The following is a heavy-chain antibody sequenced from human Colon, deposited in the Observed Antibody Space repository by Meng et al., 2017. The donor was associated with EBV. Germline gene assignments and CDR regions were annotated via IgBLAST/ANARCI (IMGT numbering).Heavy chain of an antibody. J-gene: IGHJ5*02. CDR3: ARAEYYNWFDP. Sequence: QVQLQESGPGLVKPSQTXSPTCTVSGGSMSSGDYFWNWIRQPPGKGLEWIGYIYYSGNTYYNPSLKSRVTISIDTSKNQFSLKLSSVTAADTAVYYCARAEYYNWFDPWGQGTLGTVAS. CDR2: IYYSGNT. D-gene: IGHD1-14*01. CDR1: GGSMSSGDYF. V-gene: IGHV4-30-4*01.